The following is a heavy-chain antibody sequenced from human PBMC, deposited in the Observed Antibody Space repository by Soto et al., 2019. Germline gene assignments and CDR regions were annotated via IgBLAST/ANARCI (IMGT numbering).Heavy chain of an antibody. V-gene: IGHV4-31*03. CDR1: GGSISSGGYY. CDR3: ARSVFH. J-gene: IGHJ4*02. D-gene: IGHD3-10*02. Sequence: QVQLQESGPGLVKPSQTLSLTCTVSGGSISSGGYYWNWIRQHPGKGLEWIGYIYYSGSTYYNPSLKSRVMMTVVTSKNQVPLYLSSVTAADEDVYYCARSVFHWGQVTLFTGSS. CDR2: IYYSGST.